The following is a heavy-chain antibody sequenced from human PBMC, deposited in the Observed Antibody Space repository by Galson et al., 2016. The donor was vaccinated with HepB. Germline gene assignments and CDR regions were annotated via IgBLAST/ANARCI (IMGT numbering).Heavy chain of an antibody. V-gene: IGHV3-53*01. D-gene: IGHD4-23*01. CDR2: IYSGGGT. CDR3: ARDGNADSP. J-gene: IGHJ5*02. CDR1: GFTVSNNY. Sequence: SLRLSCAASGFTVSNNYMSWVRQPPGKGLEWVSLIYSGGGTLYADSVKGRFTISRDNSKKPLYLQMNSLRAEDTAVYYCARDGNADSPWGPGTLVTVSS.